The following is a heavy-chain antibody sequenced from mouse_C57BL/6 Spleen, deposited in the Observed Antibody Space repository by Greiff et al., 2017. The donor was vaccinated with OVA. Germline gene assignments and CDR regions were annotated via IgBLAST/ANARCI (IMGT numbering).Heavy chain of an antibody. D-gene: IGHD2-5*01. CDR2: ISSGSSTI. Sequence: EVKLMESGGGLVKPGGSLKLSCAASGFTFSDYGMHWVRQAPEKGLEWVAYISSGSSTIYYADTVKGRFTISRDNAKNTLFLQMTSLRSEDTAMYYCARGSNYVFDYWGQGTTLTVSS. V-gene: IGHV5-17*01. CDR3: ARGSNYVFDY. J-gene: IGHJ2*01. CDR1: GFTFSDYG.